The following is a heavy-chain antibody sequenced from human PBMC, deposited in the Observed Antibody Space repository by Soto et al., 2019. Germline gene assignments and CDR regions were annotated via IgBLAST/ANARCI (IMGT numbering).Heavy chain of an antibody. D-gene: IGHD3-3*01. CDR3: ARGEPYDFWSGSFDY. CDR1: GFTFSSYA. J-gene: IGHJ4*01. Sequence: GGSLRLSCAASGFTFSSYAMHWVRQAPGKGLEYPSAISSNGGSTYYANSVKGRFTISRDNSKNTLYLQMGSLRPEDMAVYYCARGEPYDFWSGSFDYWGHGTLVTVSS. CDR2: ISSNGGST. V-gene: IGHV3-64*01.